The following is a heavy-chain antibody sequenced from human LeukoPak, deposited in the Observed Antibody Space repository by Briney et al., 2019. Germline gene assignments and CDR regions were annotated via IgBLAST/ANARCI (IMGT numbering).Heavy chain of an antibody. CDR3: ARQLPGRLADY. CDR2: IYYSGST. V-gene: IGHV4-59*08. J-gene: IGHJ4*02. D-gene: IGHD3-10*01. CDR1: GGSISSYY. Sequence: PSETLSLTCTVSGGSISSYYWSCIRQPPGKGLEWIGYIYYSGSTNYNPSLKSRVTISVDTSKNQFSLKLSSVTAADTAVYYCARQLPGRLADYWGQGTLVTVSS.